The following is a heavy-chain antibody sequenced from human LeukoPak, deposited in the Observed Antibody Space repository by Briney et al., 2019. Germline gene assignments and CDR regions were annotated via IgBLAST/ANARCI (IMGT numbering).Heavy chain of an antibody. D-gene: IGHD3-10*01. Sequence: GGSLRLSCAASGFTFSTYWMNWVRQAPGKGLEWVANINQYGNEKYYVDSVKGRFTISRDNGKNSLYLGMNSPRAEDTAVYYCATGTEMDRGVIINGHLDYWGQGTLVTPSS. CDR2: INQYGNEK. CDR3: ATGTEMDRGVIINGHLDY. CDR1: GFTFSTYW. J-gene: IGHJ4*02. V-gene: IGHV3-7*01.